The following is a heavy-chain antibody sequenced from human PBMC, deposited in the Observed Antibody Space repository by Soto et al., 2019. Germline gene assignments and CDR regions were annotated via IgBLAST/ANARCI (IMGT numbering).Heavy chain of an antibody. CDR2: MSGSSSTT. Sequence: GGSLRLSCATSGLTFSNYAMSWVRQAPGGGLEWVSSMSGSSSTTYYADSVRGRFTISRDRSKNTLYLQMSSLRAEDTALYYCAKNQERELPRVIDFWGQGT. CDR3: AKNQERELPRVIDF. D-gene: IGHD1-7*01. CDR1: GLTFSNYA. V-gene: IGHV3-23*01. J-gene: IGHJ4*02.